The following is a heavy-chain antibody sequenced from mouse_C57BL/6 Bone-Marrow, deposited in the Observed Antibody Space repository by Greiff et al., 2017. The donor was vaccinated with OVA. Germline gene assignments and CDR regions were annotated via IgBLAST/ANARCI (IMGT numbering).Heavy chain of an antibody. V-gene: IGHV3-8*01. J-gene: IGHJ1*03. CDR2: ISYSGST. D-gene: IGHD1-1*01. CDR1: GYSITSDY. Sequence: EVQLQESGPGLAKPSQTLSLTCSVTGYSITSDYWNWIRKFPGNKLEYMGYISYSGSTYYNPSLKSRNSITRDTSKNQYYLQLNSVTTEDTATYYCARIYYYGSSYVEDWYFDVWGTGTTVTVSS. CDR3: ARIYYYGSSYVEDWYFDV.